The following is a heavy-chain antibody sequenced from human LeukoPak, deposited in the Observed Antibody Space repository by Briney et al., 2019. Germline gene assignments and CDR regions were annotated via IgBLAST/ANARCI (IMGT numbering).Heavy chain of an antibody. CDR2: IKSKTDGGTT. CDR1: GFTFGGSA. V-gene: IGHV3-15*01. CDR3: TTGLRFLEWLPTDY. D-gene: IGHD3-3*01. J-gene: IGHJ4*02. Sequence: GGSLRLSCAASGFTFGGSAMHWVRQASGKGLEWVGRIKSKTDGGTTDYAAPVKGRFTISRDDSKNTLYLQMNSLKTEDTAVYYCTTGLRFLEWLPTDYWGQGTLVTVSS.